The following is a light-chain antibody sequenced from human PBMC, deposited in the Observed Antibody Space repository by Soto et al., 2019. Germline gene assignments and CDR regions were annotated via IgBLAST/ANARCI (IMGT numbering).Light chain of an antibody. CDR1: QSIPSS. CDR2: DTS. V-gene: IGKV3-11*01. Sequence: EIVLKQSPVTLSLSPGEGATLSCRASQSIPSSLAWYQQQPGQPPRLLIYDTSNRATGIPARFSGSGSGADFTLTISSLEPEDFAVYYCQQRSNWPLTFGGGTKVDIK. J-gene: IGKJ4*01. CDR3: QQRSNWPLT.